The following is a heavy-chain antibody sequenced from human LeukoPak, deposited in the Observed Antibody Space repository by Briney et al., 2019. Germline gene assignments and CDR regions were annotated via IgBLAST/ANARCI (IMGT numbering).Heavy chain of an antibody. Sequence: GESLKISCKGSGYSFTSYWIGWVRQMPGKGLGWMGIIYPGDSDTRYSPSFQGQVTISADKSISTAYLQWSSLKASDTAMYYCARHETYCSGGSCSTVDYWGQGTLVTVSS. J-gene: IGHJ4*02. CDR2: IYPGDSDT. CDR3: ARHETYCSGGSCSTVDY. CDR1: GYSFTSYW. D-gene: IGHD2-15*01. V-gene: IGHV5-51*01.